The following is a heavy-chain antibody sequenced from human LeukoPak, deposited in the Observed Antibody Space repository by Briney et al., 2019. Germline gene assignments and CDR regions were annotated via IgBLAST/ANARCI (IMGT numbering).Heavy chain of an antibody. CDR2: SRDKAHSYTA. CDR3: ARDIYVRGIWHASDI. D-gene: IGHD3-16*01. V-gene: IGHV3-72*01. J-gene: IGHJ3*02. Sequence: GGSLRLSCAASGFTSSDHYMLWVRQSPGKGLEWVGRSRDKAHSYTAEYVACVKGRFTISRDDSKNSVYLQMNSLQIEDTAVYYCARDIYVRGIWHASDIWGQGTMVTVSS. CDR1: GFTSSDHY.